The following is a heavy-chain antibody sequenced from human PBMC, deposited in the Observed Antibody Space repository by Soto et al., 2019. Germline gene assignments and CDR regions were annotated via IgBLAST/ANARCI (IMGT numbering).Heavy chain of an antibody. D-gene: IGHD2-15*01. Sequence: QVQLQQWGAGLLKPSETLSLTCAVYGGSFSGYYWSWIRQPPGKGLEWIGEINHSGSTNYNPSLKSRVTISVDTSKNQFSLKLSSVTAADTAVYDCARGKGSGAHFDYWGQGTLVTVSS. CDR3: ARGKGSGAHFDY. CDR2: INHSGST. J-gene: IGHJ4*02. CDR1: GGSFSGYY. V-gene: IGHV4-34*01.